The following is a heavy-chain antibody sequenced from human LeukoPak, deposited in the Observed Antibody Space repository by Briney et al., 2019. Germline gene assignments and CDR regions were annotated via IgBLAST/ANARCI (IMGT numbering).Heavy chain of an antibody. Sequence: SQTLSLTCAISGVSVSSNTAAWNWIRQSPSRGLEWLGRTYYRSKWYNDYAVSVKSRITINPDTSKNQFSLQLNSVTPEDTAVYFCARVLDVGPTYFDYWGQGTLVTVSS. CDR3: ARVLDVGPTYFDY. CDR1: GVSVSSNTAA. CDR2: TYYRSKWYN. V-gene: IGHV6-1*01. D-gene: IGHD1-26*01. J-gene: IGHJ4*02.